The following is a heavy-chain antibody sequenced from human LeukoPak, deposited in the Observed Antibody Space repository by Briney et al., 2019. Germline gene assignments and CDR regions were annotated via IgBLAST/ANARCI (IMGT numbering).Heavy chain of an antibody. CDR2: INHSGST. CDR3: ARRRRYCSSTSCYIRGGYFDY. J-gene: IGHJ4*02. V-gene: IGHV4-34*01. Sequence: PSETLSLTCAVYGGSFSGYYWSWIRQPPGKGLEWIGEINHSGSTNYNPSLKSRVTISVDTSKNQFSLKLSSVTAADTAVYYCARRRRYCSSTSCYIRGGYFDYWGQGTLVTVSS. CDR1: GGSFSGYY. D-gene: IGHD2-2*02.